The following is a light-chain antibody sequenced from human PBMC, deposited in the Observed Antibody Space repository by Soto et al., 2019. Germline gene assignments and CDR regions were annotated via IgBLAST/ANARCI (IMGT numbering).Light chain of an antibody. Sequence: DIVMTQSPLSLPVTPGEPASISCRSSQSLLHSNGYNYLNWFVQKPGQSPQLLINMVSNRASGVPDRFSGSGSGTDFTLKINGVEAEDVGVYYCMQALQTPWTFGQGTKVDIK. CDR2: MVS. V-gene: IGKV2-28*01. CDR1: QSLLHSNGYNY. J-gene: IGKJ1*01. CDR3: MQALQTPWT.